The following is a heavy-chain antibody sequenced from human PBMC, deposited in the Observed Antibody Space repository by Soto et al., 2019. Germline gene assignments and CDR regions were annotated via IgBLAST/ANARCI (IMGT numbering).Heavy chain of an antibody. CDR1: GGSISSSSYY. Sequence: SETLSLTCTVSGGSISSSSYYWGWIRQPPGKGLEWIGSIYYSGSTYYNPSLKSRVTISVDTSKNQFSLKLSSVTAADTAVYYCASLIRGITMVRGVITDPDYWGQGTLVTVS. J-gene: IGHJ4*02. D-gene: IGHD3-10*01. CDR3: ASLIRGITMVRGVITDPDY. V-gene: IGHV4-39*01. CDR2: IYYSGST.